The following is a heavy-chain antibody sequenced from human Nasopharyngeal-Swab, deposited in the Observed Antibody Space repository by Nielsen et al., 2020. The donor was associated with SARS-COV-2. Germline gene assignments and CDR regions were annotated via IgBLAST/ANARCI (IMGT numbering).Heavy chain of an antibody. D-gene: IGHD6-13*01. J-gene: IGHJ4*02. Sequence: SVHVPRKPSGYPFTSYAMYWLRQAPGQGLEWMGWINTNTGNPTYAQRFTVRFGFSLNTSVSTAYLQISSLKAEDTPVYYCAGHGTSFDYWGQGTLVTVSS. V-gene: IGHV7-4-1*02. CDR1: GYPFTSYA. CDR3: AGHGTSFDY. CDR2: INTNTGNP.